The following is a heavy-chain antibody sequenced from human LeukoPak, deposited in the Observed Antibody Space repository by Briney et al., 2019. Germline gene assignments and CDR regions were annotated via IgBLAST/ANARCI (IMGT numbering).Heavy chain of an antibody. V-gene: IGHV3-11*01. Sequence: GGSLRLSCAASGFTFSDYYMSWIRQAPGKGLEWVSYIGSSGSTIYYADSVKGRFTISRDNAKNSLYLQMNSLRAEDTAVYYCARVIVWFGELSRGDYWGQGTLVTVSS. D-gene: IGHD3-10*01. CDR1: GFTFSDYY. J-gene: IGHJ4*02. CDR3: ARVIVWFGELSRGDY. CDR2: IGSSGSTI.